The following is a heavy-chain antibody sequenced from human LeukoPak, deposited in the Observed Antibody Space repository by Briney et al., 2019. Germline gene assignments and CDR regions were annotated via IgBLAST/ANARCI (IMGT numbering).Heavy chain of an antibody. CDR2: IKEDGSET. CDR3: ARDHYDFWSGYYWFDY. V-gene: IGHV3-7*01. Sequence: GGSLRLSCAASGFTFSYYWMNWVRQAPGKGLEWVANIKEDGSETYYVESVKGRFTISRDNAKNSLYLQMNSLRAEDTAVYYCARDHYDFWSGYYWFDYWGQGTLVTVSS. D-gene: IGHD3-3*01. CDR1: GFTFSYYW. J-gene: IGHJ4*02.